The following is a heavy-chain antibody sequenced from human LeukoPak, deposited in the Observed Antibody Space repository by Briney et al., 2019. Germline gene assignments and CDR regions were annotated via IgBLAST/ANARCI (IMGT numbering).Heavy chain of an antibody. Sequence: SETLSLTCTVSGDSITSNTYYWGWIRQPPGKGLEWIGSISYSGSTYYNPSLKSRVTISVDTSKNQFSLKLSSVTAADTAVYYCARHGGTRVTLVEVYYFDYWGQGTLVTVSS. CDR2: ISYSGST. D-gene: IGHD4-11*01. CDR3: ARHGGTRVTLVEVYYFDY. CDR1: GDSITSNTYY. J-gene: IGHJ4*02. V-gene: IGHV4-39*01.